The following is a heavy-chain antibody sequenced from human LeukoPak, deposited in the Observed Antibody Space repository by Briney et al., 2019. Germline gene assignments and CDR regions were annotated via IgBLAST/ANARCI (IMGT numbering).Heavy chain of an antibody. V-gene: IGHV1-18*01. J-gene: IGHJ1*01. CDR3: ARDKEEDYDTNGMFQH. CDR1: GYTFISYG. CDR2: ISAYNGNT. Sequence: ASVKVSCKASGYTFISYGISWVRQAPGQGLEWMGWISAYNGNTNYAQNLQDRVTLTTDTSTTTVYMELKSLRSDDTAVYYCARDKEEDYDTNGMFQHWGQGTLVTVSS. D-gene: IGHD3-22*01.